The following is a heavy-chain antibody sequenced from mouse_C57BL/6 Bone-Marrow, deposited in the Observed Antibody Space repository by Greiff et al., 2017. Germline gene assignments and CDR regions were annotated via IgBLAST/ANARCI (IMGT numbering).Heavy chain of an antibody. D-gene: IGHD1-1*01. CDR2: ISSGGSYT. CDR3: ARHGTTVVATDY. J-gene: IGHJ2*01. Sequence: EVKLMESGGDLVKPGGSLKLSCAASGFTFSSYGMSWVRQTPDKRLGWVATISSGGSYTYYPDSVKGRFTISRDNAKNTLYLQMSSLKSEDTAMYYCARHGTTVVATDYRGQGTTLTVSS. V-gene: IGHV5-6*01. CDR1: GFTFSSYG.